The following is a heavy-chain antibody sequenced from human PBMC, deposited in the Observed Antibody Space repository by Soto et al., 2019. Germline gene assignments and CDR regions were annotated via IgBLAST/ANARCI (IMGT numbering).Heavy chain of an antibody. CDR2: MYHSGST. CDR3: ARGPLTYYYDY. V-gene: IGHV4-30-2*01. J-gene: IGHJ4*02. Sequence: PSETLSLTCAVSGGSISSGGYSWSWIRQPPGKGLEWIGYMYHSGSTYYNPSLKSRVTISIDRSKNQFSLKLSSVTAADTAVYYCARGPLTYYYDYWGQGTLVTVSS. D-gene: IGHD3-16*01. CDR1: GGSISSGGYS.